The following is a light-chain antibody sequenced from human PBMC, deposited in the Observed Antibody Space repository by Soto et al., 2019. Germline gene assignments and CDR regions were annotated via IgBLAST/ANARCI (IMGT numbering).Light chain of an antibody. CDR1: SSDVGGYNY. J-gene: IGLJ7*01. CDR3: SSYAGSNNFGV. V-gene: IGLV2-8*01. Sequence: QSALTQPPSASGSPGQSVTISCTGTSSDVGGYNYVSWYQQHPGKAPKLMIYEVSKRPSGVPDRFSGSKSGNTASLTVSGLQGEDEADYYCSSYAGSNNFGVFGGGTQLTVL. CDR2: EVS.